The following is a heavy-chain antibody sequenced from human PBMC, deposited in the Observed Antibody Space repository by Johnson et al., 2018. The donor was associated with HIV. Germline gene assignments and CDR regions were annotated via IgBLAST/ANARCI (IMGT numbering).Heavy chain of an antibody. D-gene: IGHD3-9*01. J-gene: IGHJ3*02. CDR1: GFTFSSYA. Sequence: QEKLVESGGGLVQPGGSLRLSCAASGFTFSSYAMHWVRRAPGKGLEWLAVVSYDGSNKYYADSVKGRFTISRDNSKNTLYLQMNSLRAEDTAVYYCAKDINYDILSIWGQGTLVTVSS. CDR2: VSYDGSNK. CDR3: AKDINYDILSI. V-gene: IGHV3-30*18.